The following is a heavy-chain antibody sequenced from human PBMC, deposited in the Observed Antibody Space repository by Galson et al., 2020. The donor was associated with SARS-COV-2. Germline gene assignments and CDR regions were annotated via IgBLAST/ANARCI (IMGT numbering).Heavy chain of an antibody. CDR3: ARYDYSDFFFDY. V-gene: IGHV4-59*11. CDR1: GGSISRHY. D-gene: IGHD4-17*01. Sequence: SETLSLTCTVSGGSISRHYWNWVRQSPGKGLEWIGFISYSGITNYNPSLKSRVTISVDTSKNQFSLRLTSVTAADTAVYYCARYDYSDFFFDYWGRGTLVTVSS. J-gene: IGHJ4*02. CDR2: ISYSGIT.